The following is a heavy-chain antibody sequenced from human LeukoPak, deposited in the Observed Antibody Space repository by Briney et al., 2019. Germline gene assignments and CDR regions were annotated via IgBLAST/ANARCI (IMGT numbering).Heavy chain of an antibody. Sequence: PGGSLRLSCAASGFTFSSYSMNWVRQAPGKGLEWVSSISSSSSYIYYADSVKGRFTISRDNAKNSLYLQMNSLRAEDTAMYYCARGYCSGGSCFKFDYWGQGTLVTVSS. CDR3: ARGYCSGGSCFKFDY. D-gene: IGHD2-15*01. CDR1: GFTFSSYS. J-gene: IGHJ4*02. V-gene: IGHV3-21*04. CDR2: ISSSSSYI.